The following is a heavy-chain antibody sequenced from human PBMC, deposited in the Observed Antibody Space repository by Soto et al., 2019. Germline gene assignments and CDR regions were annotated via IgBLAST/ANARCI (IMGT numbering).Heavy chain of an antibody. J-gene: IGHJ5*01. CDR1: DDSLSTYY. Sequence: SENLALTCNVSDDSLSTYYWSWIRQPAGKGLEWIGRIYASGSTNYNPSLKGRVSMSVDTSKKQFSLKMISVTAADTAMYYCARSAIPRRGRFRSWGQGLIVTVSS. CDR3: ARSAIPRRGRFRS. CDR2: IYASGST. V-gene: IGHV4-4*07. D-gene: IGHD2-21*01.